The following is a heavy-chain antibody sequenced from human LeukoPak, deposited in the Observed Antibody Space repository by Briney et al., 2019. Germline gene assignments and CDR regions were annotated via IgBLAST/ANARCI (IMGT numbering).Heavy chain of an antibody. Sequence: SETLSLTCTVSGGSISSSTYYWGWIRQPPGKGPEWIGTIYFSGNTYYSPSRTSRVTISVDTSKNQFSLNLSSVTAADTAVYYCARLRDYDRYFDLWGRGTLVTVSS. V-gene: IGHV4-39*01. CDR3: ARLRDYDRYFDL. D-gene: IGHD3-22*01. CDR1: GGSISSSTYY. CDR2: IYFSGNT. J-gene: IGHJ2*01.